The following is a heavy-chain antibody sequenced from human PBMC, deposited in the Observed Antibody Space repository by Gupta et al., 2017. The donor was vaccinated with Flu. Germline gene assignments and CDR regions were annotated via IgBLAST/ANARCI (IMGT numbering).Heavy chain of an antibody. V-gene: IGHV3-7*01. CDR2: IAADDSVK. CDR1: GFTFRCYW. CDR3: VRNRGWQQFDY. J-gene: IGHJ4*02. Sequence: HLVESGGGLVQPGGSLRLSCVVSGFTFRCYWMDWVRQAPGKGLEWVANIAADDSVKNYADSVKGRFTISRDDAKNSLYLQMNSLRAEDTAVYYCVRNRGWQQFDYWGQGALVTVSS. D-gene: IGHD5-24*01.